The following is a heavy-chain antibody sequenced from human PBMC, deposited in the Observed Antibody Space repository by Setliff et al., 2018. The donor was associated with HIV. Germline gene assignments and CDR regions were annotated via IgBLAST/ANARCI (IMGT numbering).Heavy chain of an antibody. D-gene: IGHD3-22*01. CDR1: GYSISSGYY. J-gene: IGHJ4*02. Sequence: SETLSLTCTVSGYSISSGYYWGWIRQPPGKGLGWIGSIYYSGRNYYNPSLKSRVTISVDTSKNQFSLKLSSVTAADTAVYYCARVGWDYYDSSGVGEFDYWGQGTLVTVS. V-gene: IGHV4-38-2*02. CDR3: ARVGWDYYDSSGVGEFDY. CDR2: IYYSGRN.